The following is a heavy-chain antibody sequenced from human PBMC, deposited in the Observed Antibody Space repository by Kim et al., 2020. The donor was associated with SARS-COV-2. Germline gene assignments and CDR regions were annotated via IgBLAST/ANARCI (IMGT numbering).Heavy chain of an antibody. D-gene: IGHD4-17*01. Sequence: SETLSLTCTVSGGSISYYYWSWIRQPPGKGLEWIGYIYCSGSTYYNPSLKSRVTISVDTSKNQFSLKLSSVTAADTAVYYCARGTTSPGKAFDIWGQGTMVTVSS. J-gene: IGHJ3*02. CDR2: IYCSGST. CDR3: ARGTTSPGKAFDI. V-gene: IGHV4-59*13. CDR1: GGSISYYY.